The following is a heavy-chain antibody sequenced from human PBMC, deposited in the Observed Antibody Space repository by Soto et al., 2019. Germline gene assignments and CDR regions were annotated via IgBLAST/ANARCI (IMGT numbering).Heavy chain of an antibody. J-gene: IGHJ6*03. CDR1: GYTFTNFG. V-gene: IGHV1-18*01. D-gene: IGHD3-3*01. CDR3: ARTTNDWWSGSYRHYYLMDV. CDR2: ISGYNGNT. Sequence: ASVKVSCKASGYTFTNFGISWVRQAPGQGLEWMGWISGYNGNTNYAQKLQGRVTMTTDASTTTAYMELRSLRSDDTAVYYCARTTNDWWSGSYRHYYLMDVWGKGTTVT.